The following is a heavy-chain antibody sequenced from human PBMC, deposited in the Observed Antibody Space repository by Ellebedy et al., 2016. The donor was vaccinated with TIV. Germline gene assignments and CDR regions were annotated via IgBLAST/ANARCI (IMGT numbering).Heavy chain of an antibody. CDR1: GFSFSSYA. J-gene: IGHJ3*02. Sequence: GGSLRLSXAASGFSFSSYAMSWVRQAPGKGLEWVSGISGSGDSTYYADSVKGRFTISRDNSKNTLYLQMNSLRAEDTAVYYCAKDQGVEEWLDAFDIWGQGTMVTVSS. D-gene: IGHD6-19*01. V-gene: IGHV3-23*01. CDR2: ISGSGDST. CDR3: AKDQGVEEWLDAFDI.